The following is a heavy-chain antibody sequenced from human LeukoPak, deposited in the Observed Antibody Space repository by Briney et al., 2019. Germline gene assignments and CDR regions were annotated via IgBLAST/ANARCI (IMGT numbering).Heavy chain of an antibody. CDR2: IYTSGTT. Sequence: SETLSLTCTVSGGSISSYYWSWIRQPAGKGLEWIGRIYTSGTTNYNPSLKSRVTMSVGTSKNYFSLKLSSVTAADTAVYYCARGAYYGSGNYFDYWGLGALVTVSS. CDR1: GGSISSYY. V-gene: IGHV4-4*07. CDR3: ARGAYYGSGNYFDY. J-gene: IGHJ4*02. D-gene: IGHD3-10*01.